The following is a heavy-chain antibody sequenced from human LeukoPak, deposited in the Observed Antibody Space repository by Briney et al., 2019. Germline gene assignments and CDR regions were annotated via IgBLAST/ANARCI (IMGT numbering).Heavy chain of an antibody. Sequence: SQTLSLTCTVSGGSISSGDYYWSWIRQPPGKGLEWIGYIYYSGSTSYKPSLKSRVTNSVDTSKNQFSLKLSSVTAADTAVYYCARDPAVDAFDIWGQGTMVTVSS. CDR2: IYYSGST. CDR3: ARDPAVDAFDI. V-gene: IGHV4-30-4*08. J-gene: IGHJ3*02. CDR1: GGSISSGDYY.